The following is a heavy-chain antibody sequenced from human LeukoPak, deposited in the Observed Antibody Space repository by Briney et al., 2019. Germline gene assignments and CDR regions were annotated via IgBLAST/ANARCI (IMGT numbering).Heavy chain of an antibody. J-gene: IGHJ2*01. V-gene: IGHV1-69*13. CDR1: GGTFSSYA. CDR2: IIPLFGTT. CDR3: ARDVYYHDRSGYLDL. D-gene: IGHD3-22*01. Sequence: SVKVSCKASGGTFSSYAVSWVRQAPGQGLEWMGGIIPLFGTTNYAQKFQGRVSVTADESTSTAYMELSSLKSEDTAVYYCARDVYYHDRSGYLDLWGRGTLVTVSS.